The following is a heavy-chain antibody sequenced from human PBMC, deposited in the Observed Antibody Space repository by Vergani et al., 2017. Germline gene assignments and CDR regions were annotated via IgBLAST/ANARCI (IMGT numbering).Heavy chain of an antibody. Sequence: QVTLKESGPALVKPTQTLTLTCTLSGFSVNSHPMRVIWIRQPPGKALEWLARIDWDDDKFYDRSLKTRLTISKDTSKNQVVLRMTNMDPVDTAMYYCAQRLSKNGYNYDAFDIWGQGTMVIFSS. D-gene: IGHD5-24*01. V-gene: IGHV2-70*04. J-gene: IGHJ3*02. CDR3: AQRLSKNGYNYDAFDI. CDR1: GFSVNSHPMR. CDR2: IDWDDDK.